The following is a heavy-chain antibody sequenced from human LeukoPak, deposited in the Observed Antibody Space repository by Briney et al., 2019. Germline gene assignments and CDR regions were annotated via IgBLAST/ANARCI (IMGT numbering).Heavy chain of an antibody. D-gene: IGHD3-10*01. CDR3: ASEFGDTMVRGVIRD. J-gene: IGHJ4*02. Sequence: SVKVSCKASGGTSSSYAISWVRQAPGQGLEWMGRIIPILGIANYAQKFQGRVTITADKSTSTAYMELSSLRSEDTAVYYCASEFGDTMVRGVIRDWGQGTLVTVSS. CDR2: IIPILGIA. V-gene: IGHV1-69*04. CDR1: GGTSSSYA.